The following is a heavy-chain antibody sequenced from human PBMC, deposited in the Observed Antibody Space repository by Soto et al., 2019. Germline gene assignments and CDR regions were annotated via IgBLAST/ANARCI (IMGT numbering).Heavy chain of an antibody. V-gene: IGHV4-39*01. D-gene: IGHD3-9*01. CDR2: IYYSGST. Sequence: SVTMSVTSTVAGGKIISRGYCWGRKKKPPGKGLEWIGSIYYSGSTYYNPSLKSRVTISVDTSKNQFSLKLRSVTAADTAVYYFVYQKPHYEILTGYNYYYYGMDVWGQGTTVTVSS. CDR1: GGKIISRGYC. J-gene: IGHJ6*02. CDR3: VYQKPHYEILTGYNYYYYGMDV.